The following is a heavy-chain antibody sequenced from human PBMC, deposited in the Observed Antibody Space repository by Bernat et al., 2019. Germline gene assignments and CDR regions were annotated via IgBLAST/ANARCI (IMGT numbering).Heavy chain of an antibody. J-gene: IGHJ3*02. CDR1: GFTFSSYW. CDR3: ARDLYCSGGSCYLVAFDI. V-gene: IGHV3-7*03. Sequence: EVQLVESGGGLVQPGGSLRLSCAASGFTFSSYWMSWVRQAPGKGLEWVANIKQDGSEKYYVDSVKGRFTISRDNAKNSLYLQINSLRAEDTAVYYCARDLYCSGGSCYLVAFDIWGQGTMVTVSS. CDR2: IKQDGSEK. D-gene: IGHD2-15*01.